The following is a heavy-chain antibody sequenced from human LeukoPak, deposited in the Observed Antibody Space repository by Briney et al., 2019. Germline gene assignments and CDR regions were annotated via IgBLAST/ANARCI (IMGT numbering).Heavy chain of an antibody. V-gene: IGHV1-69*13. CDR1: GGTFSSYA. J-gene: IGHJ6*02. CDR3: ANGDYYYYGMDV. D-gene: IGHD4-17*01. CDR2: IIPIFGTA. Sequence: SVKVSCKASGGTFSSYAISWVRQAPGQGLEWMGGIIPIFGTANYAQKFQGRVTITADESTSTAYMGLSSLRSEDTAVYYCANGDYYYYGMDVWGQGTTVTVSS.